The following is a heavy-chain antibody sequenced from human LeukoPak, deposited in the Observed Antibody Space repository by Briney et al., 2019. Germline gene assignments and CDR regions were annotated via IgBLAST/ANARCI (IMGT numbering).Heavy chain of an antibody. J-gene: IGHJ4*02. Sequence: SETLSLTCTVSGGSISITDYYWGWVRQPPGKGLEWIGSVSYSGSTYYNPSLKSRVTISIATSKNQFSLKLSSVTAADTAVYYCARRDGEYWGQGTLVAVSS. CDR3: ARRDGEY. CDR2: VSYSGST. V-gene: IGHV4-39*01. CDR1: GGSISITDYY.